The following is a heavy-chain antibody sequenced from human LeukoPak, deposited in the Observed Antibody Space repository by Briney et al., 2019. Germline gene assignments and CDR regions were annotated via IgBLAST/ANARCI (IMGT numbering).Heavy chain of an antibody. CDR1: GFTFSSYA. CDR2: ISVSGGNT. D-gene: IGHD1-26*01. J-gene: IGHJ4*01. V-gene: IGHV3-23*01. CDR3: AKGASGSYHTPYDY. Sequence: GGSLRLSCAASGFTFSSYAMTWVRQAPGKGLEWVSDISVSGGNTYYADSVQGRFIISRDNSKNTLNLQMNSLRVEDTAVYYCAKGASGSYHTPYDYWGHGSLVTVSS.